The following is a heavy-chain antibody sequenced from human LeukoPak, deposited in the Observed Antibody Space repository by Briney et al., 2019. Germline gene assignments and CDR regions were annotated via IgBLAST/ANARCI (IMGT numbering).Heavy chain of an antibody. Sequence: GGSLRLSCAASGFTFSNYAMAWVRQAPGKGLEWVSGIYGSAGNTYYADSVRGRFTISRDTSNNTLYLQMNSLRAEDTALYYCAKDLRRWAFDIWGQGTMVTVSS. J-gene: IGHJ3*02. D-gene: IGHD5-24*01. CDR1: GFTFSNYA. CDR3: AKDLRRWAFDI. CDR2: IYGSAGNT. V-gene: IGHV3-23*01.